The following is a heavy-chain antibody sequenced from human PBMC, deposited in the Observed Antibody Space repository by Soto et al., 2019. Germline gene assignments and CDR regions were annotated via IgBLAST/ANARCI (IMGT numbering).Heavy chain of an antibody. Sequence: PETFSHPKTGSGGSTSSCNGSGIRQPPGKGLEWIGYIYYSGSTNYKPSLKSRVTISVDTSKNQFSLKLSSVTAADTAVYYCARRSGGSYSWCFAHWGQGPLLTVS. V-gene: IGHV4-59*08. CDR1: GGSTSSCN. D-gene: IGHD1-26*01. J-gene: IGHJ5*02. CDR3: ARRSGGSYSWCFAH. CDR2: IYYSGST.